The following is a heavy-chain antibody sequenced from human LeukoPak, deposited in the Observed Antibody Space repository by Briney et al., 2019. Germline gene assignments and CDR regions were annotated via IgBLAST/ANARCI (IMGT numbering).Heavy chain of an antibody. D-gene: IGHD1-26*01. V-gene: IGHV4-61*02. CDR2: IYTSGST. CDR1: GGSISSGSYY. CDR3: AREAGDSGSPGDY. Sequence: SETLSLTCSVSGGSISSGSYYWSWIRQPAGKGLELIGRIYTSGSTNYNPSLKSRVTISVDTSKNQFSLKLSSVTAADTAVYYCAREAGDSGSPGDYWGQGTLVTVSS. J-gene: IGHJ4*02.